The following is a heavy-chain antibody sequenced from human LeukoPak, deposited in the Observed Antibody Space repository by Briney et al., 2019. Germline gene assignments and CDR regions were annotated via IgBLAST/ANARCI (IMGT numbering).Heavy chain of an antibody. CDR2: IYYSGST. CDR3: ASDDSSGYYFFDY. J-gene: IGHJ4*02. CDR1: GGSISSSSYY. Sequence: TSETLSLTCTVSGGSISSSSYYWGWIRQPPGKGLEWIGSIYYSGSTYYNPSLKSRVTISVDTSKNQFSLKLSSVTAADTAVYYCASDDSSGYYFFDYWGQGTLVTVSS. V-gene: IGHV4-39*07. D-gene: IGHD3-22*01.